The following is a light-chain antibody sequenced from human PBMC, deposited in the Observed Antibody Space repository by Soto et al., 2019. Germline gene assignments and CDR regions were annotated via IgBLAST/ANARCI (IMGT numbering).Light chain of an antibody. CDR1: SSDVGGYNY. CDR3: SSYAGNNVV. V-gene: IGLV2-8*01. J-gene: IGLJ2*01. Sequence: ALTQPPSASGSPGQSVTISCTGTSSDVGGYNYVSWYQQHPGKAPKLMIYEVSKRPSGVPDRFSGSKSGNTASLTVSGLQAEDEADYYCSSYAGNNVVFGGGTKLTVL. CDR2: EVS.